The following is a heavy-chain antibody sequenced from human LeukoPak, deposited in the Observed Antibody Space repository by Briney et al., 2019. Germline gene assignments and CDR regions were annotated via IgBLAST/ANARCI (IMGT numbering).Heavy chain of an antibody. CDR1: GFTFSNYA. Sequence: GGSLRLSCAASGFTFSNYAMTWVRQAPGKGLEWVSSISGSSGSTYYADSVKGRFTISRDNSKNTLYLQMNSLRAEDTAVYYCAKVLPIYFGPSSWFDPWGQGTLVTVSS. CDR2: ISGSSGST. J-gene: IGHJ5*02. V-gene: IGHV3-23*01. CDR3: AKVLPIYFGPSSWFDP. D-gene: IGHD3-3*01.